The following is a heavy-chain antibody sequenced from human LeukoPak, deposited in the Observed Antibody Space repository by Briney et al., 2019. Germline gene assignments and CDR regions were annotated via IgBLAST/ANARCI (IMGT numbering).Heavy chain of an antibody. CDR1: GFTFSSYA. CDR2: ISGSDGST. J-gene: IGHJ5*02. D-gene: IGHD1-26*01. V-gene: IGHV3-23*01. CDR3: AKDSGSQGWFDP. Sequence: GGSLRPSCAASGFTFSSYAMSWVRQAPGKGLEWVSAISGSDGSTYYADSVKGRFTISRDNSKNTLYLQMNSLRAEDTAVYYCAKDSGSQGWFDPWGQGTLVTVSS.